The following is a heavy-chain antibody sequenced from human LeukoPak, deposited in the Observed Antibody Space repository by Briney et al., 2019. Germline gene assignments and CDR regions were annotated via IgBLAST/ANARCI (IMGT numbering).Heavy chain of an antibody. CDR2: FYSGDST. J-gene: IGHJ5*02. CDR1: GFSVSSNY. V-gene: IGHV3-53*01. CDR3: AREPDSLDP. Sequence: GGSLRLSCAASGFSVSSNYMSWVRQAPGKGLEWVSVFYSGDSTYYADSVKGRFTISRDSSKNTLYLQMNSLRAEDTAVYYCAREPDSLDPWGQGTLVTVSS.